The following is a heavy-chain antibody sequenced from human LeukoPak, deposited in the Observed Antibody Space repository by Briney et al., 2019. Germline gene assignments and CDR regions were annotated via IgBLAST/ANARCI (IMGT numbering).Heavy chain of an antibody. J-gene: IGHJ4*02. D-gene: IGHD3-3*01. CDR3: ARGSVLRFLEWLPGLDY. Sequence: ASVKVSCKASGYTFTSYVISWVRQAPGQGLEWMGWISAYNGNTNYAQKLQGRVTMTTDTSTSTAYMELRSLRSDDTAVYYCARGSVLRFLEWLPGLDYWGQGTLVTVSS. CDR1: GYTFTSYV. CDR2: ISAYNGNT. V-gene: IGHV1-18*01.